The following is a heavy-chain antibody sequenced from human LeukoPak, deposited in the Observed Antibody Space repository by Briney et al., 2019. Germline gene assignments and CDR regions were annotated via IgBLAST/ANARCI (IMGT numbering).Heavy chain of an antibody. CDR2: ISYDGSNK. CDR1: GFTFSSYA. CDR3: ATQERQQLPFDY. D-gene: IGHD6-13*01. V-gene: IGHV3-30-3*01. J-gene: IGHJ4*02. Sequence: GGSLRLSCAASGFTFSSYAMHWVRQAPGKGLEWVAVISYDGSNKYYADSVKGRFTISRDNSKNTLYLQMNSLRAEDTAVYYCATQERQQLPFDYWDQGTLVTVSS.